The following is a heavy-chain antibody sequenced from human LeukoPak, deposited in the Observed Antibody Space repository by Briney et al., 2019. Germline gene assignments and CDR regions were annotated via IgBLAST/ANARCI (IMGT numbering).Heavy chain of an antibody. D-gene: IGHD4-11*01. V-gene: IGHV3-21*01. CDR2: ISSSSSYI. CDR1: GFTFRTYA. CDR3: VRDGPPTTGDH. J-gene: IGHJ4*02. Sequence: GGSLRLSCAASGFTFRTYAMNWVRQAPGKGLEWVSSISSSSSYIYYTDSVKGRFTISRDNAKNSLYLQMDSLRTEDTAVYYCVRDGPPTTGDHWGQGTLVTVSS.